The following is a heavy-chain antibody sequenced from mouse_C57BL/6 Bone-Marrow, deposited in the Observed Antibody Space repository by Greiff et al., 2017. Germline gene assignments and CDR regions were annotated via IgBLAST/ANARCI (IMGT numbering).Heavy chain of an antibody. CDR1: GYTFTSYW. V-gene: IGHV1-52*01. Sequence: VPLQQPGAELVRPGSSVKLSCKASGYTFTSYWMHWVMQRPIQGLEWMGNIDPSDSETPYNQKFKDKATLTVDKPSSTAYMQLSSLTSEDSAVYYCARRHYGSSSSDYWGQGTTLTVSA. D-gene: IGHD1-1*01. J-gene: IGHJ2*01. CDR3: ARRHYGSSSSDY. CDR2: IDPSDSET.